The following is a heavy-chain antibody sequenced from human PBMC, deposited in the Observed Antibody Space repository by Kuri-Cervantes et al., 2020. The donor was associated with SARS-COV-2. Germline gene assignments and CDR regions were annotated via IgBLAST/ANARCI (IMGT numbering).Heavy chain of an antibody. CDR3: ARDYGNVHFDS. CDR1: RGTFSTHG. Sequence: SVKVSCKPSRGTFSTHGVGWVRQAPGQGLEWLGGIVPMFGTLDYAQSFQGRVTITADKSTNTVYMELKSLTSQDTAIYFCARDYGNVHFDSWGQGTLVTVSS. V-gene: IGHV1-69*06. D-gene: IGHD4-17*01. CDR2: IVPMFGTL. J-gene: IGHJ4*02.